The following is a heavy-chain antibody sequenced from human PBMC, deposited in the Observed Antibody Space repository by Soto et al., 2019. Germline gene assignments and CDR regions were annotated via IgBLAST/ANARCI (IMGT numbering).Heavy chain of an antibody. CDR3: ASGTTVEPGNY. D-gene: IGHD4-17*01. Sequence: QVQLVQSGAEVKKPGASVKVSCKASGYTFTSYGISWVRQAPGQGLAGMGWISADNGNKNYAQKRQGRVTMTTDTSTSTAYMALSSLRSDDTAVYYCASGTTVEPGNYWGQGTLVTVSS. CDR1: GYTFTSYG. J-gene: IGHJ4*02. CDR2: ISADNGNK. V-gene: IGHV1-18*01.